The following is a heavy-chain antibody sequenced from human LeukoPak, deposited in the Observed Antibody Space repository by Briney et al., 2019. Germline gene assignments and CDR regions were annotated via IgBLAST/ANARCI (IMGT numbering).Heavy chain of an antibody. Sequence: GGSLRLSCAAPEFTSSDHIMDWVRQAPGRGLEWVGRIKNKANSDITQYAASMEGRFTISRDKSKNSLYLQRSSLKTEDTAMYYCASIRGTLGYWGQGTVVTVSS. J-gene: IGHJ4*02. V-gene: IGHV3-72*01. CDR3: ASIRGTLGY. D-gene: IGHD1-26*01. CDR2: IKNKANSDIT. CDR1: EFTSSDHI.